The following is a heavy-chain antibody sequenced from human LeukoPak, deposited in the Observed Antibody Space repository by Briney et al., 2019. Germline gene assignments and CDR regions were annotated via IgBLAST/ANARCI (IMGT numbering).Heavy chain of an antibody. CDR1: GFSLSTSGVG. D-gene: IGHD3-10*01. Sequence: SGPTLVNPTQTLTLTCSLSGFSLSTSGVGVGWIRQPPGKALEWLALIYWDDDKRYSPSLKSRLTITKDTSKNQVVLTMTNMDPVDTATYYCAHRRKSWEIRGLPPVYFDYWGQGTLVTVSS. CDR3: AHRRKSWEIRGLPPVYFDY. J-gene: IGHJ4*02. V-gene: IGHV2-5*02. CDR2: IYWDDDK.